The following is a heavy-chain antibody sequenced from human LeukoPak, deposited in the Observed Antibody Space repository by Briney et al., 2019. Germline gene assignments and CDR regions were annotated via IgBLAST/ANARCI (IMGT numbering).Heavy chain of an antibody. CDR2: ISGSGGST. CDR3: AKDLGRVHYGDYHHAFDI. J-gene: IGHJ3*02. V-gene: IGHV3-23*01. D-gene: IGHD4-17*01. CDR1: GFTFSSYA. Sequence: GGSLRLSCAASGFTFSSYAMSWVRQAPGKGLEWVSAISGSGGSTYYADSVKGRFTISRDNSKNTLYLQMNSLRAEDTAVYYCAKDLGRVHYGDYHHAFDIWGQGTMVTVSS.